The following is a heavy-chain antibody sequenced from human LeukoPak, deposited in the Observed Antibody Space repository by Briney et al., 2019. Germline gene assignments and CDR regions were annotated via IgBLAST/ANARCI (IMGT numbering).Heavy chain of an antibody. CDR1: GGSISSYY. J-gene: IGHJ4*02. Sequence: SETLSLTCTVSGGSISSYYWSWIRQPPGKGLEWIGYIYYSGSTNYNPSLKSRVTISLDTSKNQFSLKVSSVTAADTAVYCCARHSSGYLSYFDYWGQGTLVPVSS. CDR2: IYYSGST. V-gene: IGHV4-59*08. CDR3: ARHSSGYLSYFDY. D-gene: IGHD3-22*01.